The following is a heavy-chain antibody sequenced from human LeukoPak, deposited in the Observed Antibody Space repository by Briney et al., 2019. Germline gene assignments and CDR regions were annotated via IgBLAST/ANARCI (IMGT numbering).Heavy chain of an antibody. CDR1: GFTVSSNY. D-gene: IGHD3-10*01. Sequence: GGSLRLSCAASGFTVSSNYMSWVRQAPGKGLKWVSVIYSGGSTYYADSVKDRFTISRDNSKNTLYLQMNSLRAEDTAVYYCARDFGSAVDYWGQGTLVTVSS. CDR2: IYSGGST. CDR3: ARDFGSAVDY. V-gene: IGHV3-53*01. J-gene: IGHJ4*02.